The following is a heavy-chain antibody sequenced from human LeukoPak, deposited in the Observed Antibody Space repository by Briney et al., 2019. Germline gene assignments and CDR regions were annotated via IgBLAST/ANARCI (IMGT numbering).Heavy chain of an antibody. D-gene: IGHD6-19*01. Sequence: SETLSLTCAVYGGSFSGYYWSWVRQPPGKGLEWIGEINHSGSTNYSPSLKSRVTISVDTSKNQFSLKLSSVTAADTAVYYCASSSGWTYYFDYWGQGTLVTVSS. CDR3: ASSSGWTYYFDY. J-gene: IGHJ4*02. CDR2: INHSGST. V-gene: IGHV4-34*01. CDR1: GGSFSGYY.